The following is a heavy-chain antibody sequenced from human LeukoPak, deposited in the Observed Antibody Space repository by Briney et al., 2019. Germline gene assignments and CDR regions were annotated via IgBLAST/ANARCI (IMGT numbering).Heavy chain of an antibody. Sequence: SAKVSCKASGFTFTSSAVQWVRQARGQRLEWIGWIVVGSGNTNYAQKFQERVTITRDMSTSTAYMELSSLRSEDTAVYYCAADESGVLWFGETDVWGQGTTVTVSS. CDR2: IVVGSGNT. V-gene: IGHV1-58*01. CDR3: AADESGVLWFGETDV. J-gene: IGHJ6*02. CDR1: GFTFTSSA. D-gene: IGHD3-10*01.